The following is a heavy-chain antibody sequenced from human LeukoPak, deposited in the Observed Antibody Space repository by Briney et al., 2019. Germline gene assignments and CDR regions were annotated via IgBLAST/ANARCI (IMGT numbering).Heavy chain of an antibody. V-gene: IGHV1-18*01. J-gene: IGHJ4*02. D-gene: IGHD3-22*01. CDR3: ARDRDYYDSSGALFDY. Sequence: ASVKVSCKTSGYTFSSYGINWVQQAPGQGLEWMGWISAYNGNTRYGQRVQGRVTMTTDTSTSTAYMDLRSLTSDDTAVYYCARDRDYYDSSGALFDYWGQGTLVTVSS. CDR2: ISAYNGNT. CDR1: GYTFSSYG.